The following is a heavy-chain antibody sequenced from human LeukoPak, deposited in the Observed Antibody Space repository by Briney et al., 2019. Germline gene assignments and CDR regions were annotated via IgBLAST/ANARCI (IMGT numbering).Heavy chain of an antibody. CDR1: GFTFSSYA. CDR3: AKDLEFGSSSAVQDY. D-gene: IGHD6-6*01. CDR2: ISGSGGST. V-gene: IGHV3-23*01. J-gene: IGHJ4*02. Sequence: GSLRLSCAASGFTFSSYAMSWVRQAPGKGLEWVSAISGSGGSTYYADSVKGRFTISRDNSKNTLYLQMNSLRAEDTAVYYCAKDLEFGSSSAVQDYWGQGTLVTVSS.